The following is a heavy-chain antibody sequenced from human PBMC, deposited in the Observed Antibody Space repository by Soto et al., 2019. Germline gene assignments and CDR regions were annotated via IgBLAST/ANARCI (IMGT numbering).Heavy chain of an antibody. Sequence: QAQVVQSGAEVRKPGSSVKLSCKASEGTFNSYAIAWVRQAPGQGLEWMGGIIPYYNTLNYAQKFQDRVTITADVSTNTGYMELRSLRSDDTAVYFCASGASRWYPYFFDSWAQGTLVTVSS. J-gene: IGHJ4*02. CDR3: ASGASRWYPYFFDS. CDR1: EGTFNSYA. CDR2: IIPYYNTL. D-gene: IGHD6-13*01. V-gene: IGHV1-69*01.